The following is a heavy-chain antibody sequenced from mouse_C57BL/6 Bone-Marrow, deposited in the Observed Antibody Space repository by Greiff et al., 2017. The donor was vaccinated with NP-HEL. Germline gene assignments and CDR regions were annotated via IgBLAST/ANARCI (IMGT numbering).Heavy chain of an antibody. Sequence: QSGPGLVKPSPSLSLTCSVTGYSITSGYYWNWIRRFPGNKLEWVGSISYDGSNNYSPSLKNRISITRDTSKNQFFLKLNSVTAEDTATAYCARAYGNYLDYWGQGTTLTVSS. D-gene: IGHD2-10*02. J-gene: IGHJ2*01. CDR2: ISYDGSN. V-gene: IGHV3-6*01. CDR3: ARAYGNYLDY. CDR1: GYSITSGYY.